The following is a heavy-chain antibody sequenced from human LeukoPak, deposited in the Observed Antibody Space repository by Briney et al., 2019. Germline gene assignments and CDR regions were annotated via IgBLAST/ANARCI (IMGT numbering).Heavy chain of an antibody. CDR1: GYSFTSYW. CDR2: IYPGDSDT. J-gene: IGHJ5*02. V-gene: IGHV5-51*01. Sequence: GESLKISCKGSGYSFTSYWIGWVCQMPGKGLEWMGIIYPGDSDTRYSPSFQGQVTISADKSISTAYLQWSSLKASDTAMYYCATTRDGITGTFNWFDPWGQGTLVTVSS. D-gene: IGHD1-20*01. CDR3: ATTRDGITGTFNWFDP.